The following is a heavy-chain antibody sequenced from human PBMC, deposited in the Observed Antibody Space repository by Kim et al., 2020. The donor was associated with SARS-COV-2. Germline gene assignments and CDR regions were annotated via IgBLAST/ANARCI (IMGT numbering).Heavy chain of an antibody. V-gene: IGHV3-30*18. Sequence: GGSLRLSCAASGFTFSSYGMHWVRQAPGKGLEWVAVISYDGSNKYYADSVKGRFTISRDNSKNTLYLQMNSLRAEDTAVYYCAKGDLSLDYWGQGTLVTV. CDR1: GFTFSSYG. J-gene: IGHJ4*02. CDR2: ISYDGSNK. D-gene: IGHD3-16*01. CDR3: AKGDLSLDY.